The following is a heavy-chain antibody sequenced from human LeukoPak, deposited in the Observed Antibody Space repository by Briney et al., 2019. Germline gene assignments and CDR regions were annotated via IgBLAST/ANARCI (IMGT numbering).Heavy chain of an antibody. D-gene: IGHD3-16*01. V-gene: IGHV3-21*01. J-gene: IGHJ6*02. CDR3: ARVAFGLYVMDV. CDR1: GFTFNTYS. CDR2: ISSDSNYI. Sequence: PGGSLRLSCAASGFTFNTYSMNWVRQAPGKGPEWVSSISSDSNYIYYADSLKGRFTISRDNAKNSLYLQMISLRAEDTAVYYCARVAFGLYVMDVWGQGTTVTVSS.